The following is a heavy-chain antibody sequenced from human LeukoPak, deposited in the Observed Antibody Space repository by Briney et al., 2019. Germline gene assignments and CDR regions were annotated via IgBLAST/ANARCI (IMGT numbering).Heavy chain of an antibody. D-gene: IGHD4-17*01. Sequence: TGVSLRLSCAASGFTFSSYSMHWVRQAPGKGLQWVSHIRSDGSTTYCPDSVEGRFTISRDNSKNTLYLQMISLRPEDTAVYYCVKDRGYYDLDSWGQGTLVTVSS. CDR3: VKDRGYYDLDS. CDR2: IRSDGSTT. CDR1: GFTFSSYS. V-gene: IGHV3-30*02. J-gene: IGHJ4*02.